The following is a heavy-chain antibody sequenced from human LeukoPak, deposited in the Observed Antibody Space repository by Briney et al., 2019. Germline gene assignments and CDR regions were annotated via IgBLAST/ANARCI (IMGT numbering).Heavy chain of an antibody. CDR1: GYTFTSYW. J-gene: IGHJ3*02. D-gene: IGHD2-21*01. Sequence: GESLKISCQGSGYTFTSYWIAWVRQMPEEGLEWMGIIYPGDSDTRYSPSFQGQATISADKSISTAFLQWSSLKASDSAMYYCASLRSYSDAFDIWGQGTMVTVSS. CDR2: IYPGDSDT. CDR3: ASLRSYSDAFDI. V-gene: IGHV5-51*01.